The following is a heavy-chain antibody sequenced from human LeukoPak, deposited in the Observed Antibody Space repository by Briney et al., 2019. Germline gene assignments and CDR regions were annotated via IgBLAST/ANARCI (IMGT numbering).Heavy chain of an antibody. D-gene: IGHD3-22*01. CDR3: ARRVFDYDSSGYYYSEYYFDY. J-gene: IGHJ4*02. V-gene: IGHV4-39*01. CDR1: GGSISSSSYY. Sequence: SGTLSLTCTVSGGSISSSSYYWGWIRQPPGKGLEWVGSIYYSGSTYYNPSLKSRVTISVDTSKNQFSLKLSSVTAADTAVYYCARRVFDYDSSGYYYSEYYFDYWGQGTLVTVSS. CDR2: IYYSGST.